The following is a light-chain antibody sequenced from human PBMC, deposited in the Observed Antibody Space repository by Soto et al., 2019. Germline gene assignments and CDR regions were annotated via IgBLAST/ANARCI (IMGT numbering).Light chain of an antibody. CDR3: TAWDDTLRGPL. CDR1: SSNIGSNY. V-gene: IGLV1-47*01. Sequence: QSVLTQPPSASGTPGQRVTISCSGSSSNIGSNYVYWYQQLPGTAPKLLIYRNNQRPSGVPARFSGSKSGPSASLAISGVRSEDEADYYCTAWDDTLRGPLFGGGTKLTVL. J-gene: IGLJ2*01. CDR2: RNN.